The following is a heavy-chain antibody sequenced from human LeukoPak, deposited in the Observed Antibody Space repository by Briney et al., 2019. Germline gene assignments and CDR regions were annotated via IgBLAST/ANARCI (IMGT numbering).Heavy chain of an antibody. CDR1: GFTFSSYA. J-gene: IGHJ4*02. CDR3: AKDLEGVTTKGYFDY. Sequence: GGSLRLSCAASGFTFSSYAMSWVRQAPGKGLEWVSAISGSGGSTYYADSVKGRFTISRDNSKNTLYLQMNSLGAEDTAVYYCAKDLEGVTTKGYFDYWGQGTLVTVSS. V-gene: IGHV3-23*01. CDR2: ISGSGGST. D-gene: IGHD4-17*01.